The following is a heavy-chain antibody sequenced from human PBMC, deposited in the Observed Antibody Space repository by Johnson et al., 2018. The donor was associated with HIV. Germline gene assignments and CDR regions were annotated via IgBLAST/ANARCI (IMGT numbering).Heavy chain of an antibody. CDR3: ARVRWEVHSVDAFDI. V-gene: IGHV3-11*04. J-gene: IGHJ3*02. D-gene: IGHD1-26*01. CDR1: GFTFSDYY. Sequence: VQLVESGGGVVRPGGSLRLSCAASGFTFSDYYMSWIRQAPGKGPEWVSYIRSSSSTIYYADSVKGRFTISRDNAKNSLYLQINSLRAEDTAVYYCARVRWEVHSVDAFDIWGQGTMVTVSS. CDR2: IRSSSSTI.